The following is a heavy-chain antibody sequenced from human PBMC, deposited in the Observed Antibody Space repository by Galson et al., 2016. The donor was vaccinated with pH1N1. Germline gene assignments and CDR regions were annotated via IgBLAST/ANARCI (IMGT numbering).Heavy chain of an antibody. Sequence: SLRLSCAASGFAISSYWISWVRQAPGKGLEWVANINQDGSQKYYVDSVKGRFTISRDNAKNSVYMQMNSLRVEDTALYFCAKVIFGERCLWGQGTLVTV. CDR1: GFAISSYW. CDR3: AKVIFGERCL. D-gene: IGHD3-3*02. J-gene: IGHJ4*02. CDR2: INQDGSQK. V-gene: IGHV3-7*01.